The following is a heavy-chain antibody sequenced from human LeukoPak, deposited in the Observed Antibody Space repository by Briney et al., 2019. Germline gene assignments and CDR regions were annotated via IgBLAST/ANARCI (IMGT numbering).Heavy chain of an antibody. Sequence: SETLSLTCAVYGESSFSSYYWSWIRQTPGGVPEWIGEINHSGYTNYNPSLKSRVTLSIDTSKNQFSLRLNSVTAADTAVYYCSRQVVGNDYWGQGTLVTVSS. V-gene: IGHV4-34*01. D-gene: IGHD3-22*01. CDR2: INHSGYT. J-gene: IGHJ4*02. CDR1: GESSFSSYY. CDR3: SRQVVGNDY.